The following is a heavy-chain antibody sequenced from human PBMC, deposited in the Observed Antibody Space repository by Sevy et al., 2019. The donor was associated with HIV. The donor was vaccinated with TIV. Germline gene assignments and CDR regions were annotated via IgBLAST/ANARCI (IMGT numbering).Heavy chain of an antibody. CDR3: TTSGYDPNYYYYGMDV. D-gene: IGHD5-12*01. CDR2: IKSKTDGGTT. J-gene: IGHJ6*02. CDR1: GFTFSNAW. V-gene: IGHV3-15*01. Sequence: GGSLRLSCAASGFTFSNAWMSWVRQAPGKGLEWVGRIKSKTDGGTTDYAAPVKGRLTISRDDSKNTLYLQMNSLKTEDTAVYYSTTSGYDPNYYYYGMDVWGQGTTVTVSS.